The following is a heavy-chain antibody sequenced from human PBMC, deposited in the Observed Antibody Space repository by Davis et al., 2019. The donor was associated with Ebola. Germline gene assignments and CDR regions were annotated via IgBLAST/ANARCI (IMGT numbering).Heavy chain of an antibody. J-gene: IGHJ6*02. CDR3: ARKGTHSQGRALDV. CDR1: GDSIGSYF. V-gene: IGHV4-4*07. CDR2: IHTGGAT. Sequence: SETLSLTCTVSGDSIGSYFWTWIRQPAGKALEWIGRIHTGGATNYNPSLESRVTMSIDTSKSQVSLNLTSVTAADTAFYYCARKGTHSQGRALDVWGQGTTVAVSS. D-gene: IGHD1-26*01.